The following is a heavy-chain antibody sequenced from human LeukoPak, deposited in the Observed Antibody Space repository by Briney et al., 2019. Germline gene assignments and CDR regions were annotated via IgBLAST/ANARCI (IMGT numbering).Heavy chain of an antibody. D-gene: IGHD3-10*02. CDR3: VRGMFGVVLDY. V-gene: IGHV3-23*01. CDR1: GFTFNNYP. CDR2: LSGSGDIT. Sequence: GGSLRLSCAASGFTFNNYPMTWVRQAPGKGLEWVSNLSGSGDITYYADSVNGRFTVSRDNSKNTLFLEINSLRVEDTAVYYCVRGMFGVVLDYWGQGTLVTVSS. J-gene: IGHJ4*02.